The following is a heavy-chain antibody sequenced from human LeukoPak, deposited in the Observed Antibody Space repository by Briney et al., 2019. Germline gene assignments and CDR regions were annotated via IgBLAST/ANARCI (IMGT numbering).Heavy chain of an antibody. D-gene: IGHD2-2*02. CDR2: ISGSGGST. Sequence: VQPGGSLRLSCAASGFTFSSYAMSWVRQAPGKGLEWVSAISGSGGSTYYADSVKGRFTISRDNSKNTLYLQINSLRAEDTAVYYCARSPREHCSSTSCYTFDYWGQGTLVTVSS. CDR3: ARSPREHCSSTSCYTFDY. CDR1: GFTFSSYA. V-gene: IGHV3-23*01. J-gene: IGHJ4*02.